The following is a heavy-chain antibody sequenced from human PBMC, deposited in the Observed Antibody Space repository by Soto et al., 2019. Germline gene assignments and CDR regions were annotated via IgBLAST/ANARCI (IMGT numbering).Heavy chain of an antibody. CDR1: GFTFSSYA. CDR2: ISGSGGST. J-gene: IGHJ4*02. V-gene: IGHV3-23*01. Sequence: PGGSLRLSCAASGFTFSSYAMSWVRQAPGKGLEWVSAISGSGGSTYYADSVKGRFTISRDNSKNTLYLQMNSLRAEDTAVYYCARDMVRGAKRDLPPYYFDYWGQGTLVTVSS. CDR3: ARDMVRGAKRDLPPYYFDY. D-gene: IGHD3-10*01.